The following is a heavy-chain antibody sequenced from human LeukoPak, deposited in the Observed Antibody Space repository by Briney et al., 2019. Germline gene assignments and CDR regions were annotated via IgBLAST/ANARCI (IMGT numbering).Heavy chain of an antibody. CDR2: ISYDGSNK. CDR3: AKDFWAVAGTDY. V-gene: IGHV3-30*18. CDR1: GFTFSSYG. Sequence: PGGSLRLSCAASGFTFSSYGMHWVRQAPGKGLEGVAVISYDGSNKYYADSVKGRFTISRDNSKNTLYLQMNSLRAEDTAVYYCAKDFWAVAGTDYWGQGTLVTVSS. J-gene: IGHJ4*02. D-gene: IGHD6-19*01.